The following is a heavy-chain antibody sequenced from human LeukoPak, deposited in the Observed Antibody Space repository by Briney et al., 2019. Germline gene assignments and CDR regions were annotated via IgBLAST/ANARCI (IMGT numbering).Heavy chain of an antibody. Sequence: PSETLSLTCAVYGGSFSGYYWSWIRQPPGKGLEWIGYIYYSGSTNYNPSLKSRVTISVDTSKNQFSLKLSSVTAADTAVYYCARTDFWSGYGDYWGQGTLVTVSS. CDR1: GGSFSGYY. CDR3: ARTDFWSGYGDY. J-gene: IGHJ4*02. D-gene: IGHD3-3*01. V-gene: IGHV4-59*01. CDR2: IYYSGST.